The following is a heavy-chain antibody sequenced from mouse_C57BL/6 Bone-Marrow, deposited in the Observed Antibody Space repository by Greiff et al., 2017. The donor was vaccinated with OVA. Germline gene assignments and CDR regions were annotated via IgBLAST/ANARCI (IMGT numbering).Heavy chain of an antibody. J-gene: IGHJ3*01. CDR3: AITGDYDRFAY. D-gene: IGHD2-4*01. V-gene: IGHV1-81*01. Sequence: VQLQESGAELARPGASVKLSCKASGYTFTSYGISWVKQRTGQGLEWIGEIYPSSGNTYYNEKFKGKATLTADKSSSTAYMELRSLTSEDSAVYFCAITGDYDRFAYWGQGTLVTVSA. CDR1: GYTFTSYG. CDR2: IYPSSGNT.